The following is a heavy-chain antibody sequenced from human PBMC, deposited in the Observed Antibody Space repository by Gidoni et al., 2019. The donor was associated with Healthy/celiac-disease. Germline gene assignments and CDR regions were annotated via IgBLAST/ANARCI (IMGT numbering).Heavy chain of an antibody. V-gene: IGHV3-23*01. CDR2: ISGSGGST. CDR3: AKCEQLAYYYYGMDV. CDR1: GLPFSSYA. Sequence: EVQLLESGGGLVQPGGSLRLSCAAPGLPFSSYAMSWVRQAPGKGVEWVSAISGSGGSTYYADSVKGRFTISRDNSKNTLYLQMNSLRAEDTAVYYCAKCEQLAYYYYGMDVWGQGTTVTVSS. J-gene: IGHJ6*02. D-gene: IGHD6-6*01.